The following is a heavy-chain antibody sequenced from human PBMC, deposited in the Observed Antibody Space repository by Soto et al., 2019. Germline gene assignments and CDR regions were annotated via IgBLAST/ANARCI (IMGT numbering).Heavy chain of an antibody. D-gene: IGHD1-1*01. V-gene: IGHV1-18*01. J-gene: IGHJ4*02. Sequence: QVHLVQSGAEVKKPGASVKVSCKASGYTFTSYGITWVRQAPGRGLEWMGWISAHNGNTDYAQKLQGRVIVTRDTSTSTAYMELRSLISDDTAVYCCARGRYGDYWGQGALVTVSS. CDR1: GYTFTSYG. CDR2: ISAHNGNT. CDR3: ARGRYGDY.